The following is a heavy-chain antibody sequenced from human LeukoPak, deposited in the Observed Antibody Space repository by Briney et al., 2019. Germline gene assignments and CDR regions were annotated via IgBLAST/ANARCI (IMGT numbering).Heavy chain of an antibody. Sequence: ASVKLSCTASGYTFTSYGISWVRHAPGQGLELMGWISAYNRNTNDAQKLQGRVTMTTDTSTSTAYMELRSRRSDDTALYYCARDLYGSGPNHFDYWGQGTLVTVSS. CDR3: ARDLYGSGPNHFDY. V-gene: IGHV1-18*01. CDR1: GYTFTSYG. CDR2: ISAYNRNT. D-gene: IGHD3-10*01. J-gene: IGHJ4*02.